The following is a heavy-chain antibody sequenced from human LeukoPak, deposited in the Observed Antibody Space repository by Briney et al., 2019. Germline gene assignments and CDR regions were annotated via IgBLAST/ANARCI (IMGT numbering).Heavy chain of an antibody. D-gene: IGHD3-22*01. Sequence: GASVKVSCMASRYTFTSYGISLVRQAPGQGLEWMGWISAHNGNTNYAQKLQGRVTMTTDTSTSTAYMELRSLRSDDTAADYCARGRYGDDSSGYLDYWGQGTLVTVSS. CDR2: ISAHNGNT. J-gene: IGHJ4*02. CDR1: RYTFTSYG. CDR3: ARGRYGDDSSGYLDY. V-gene: IGHV1-18*01.